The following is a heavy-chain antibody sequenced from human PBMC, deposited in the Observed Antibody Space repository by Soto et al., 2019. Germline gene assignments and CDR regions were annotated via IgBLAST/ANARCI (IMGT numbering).Heavy chain of an antibody. V-gene: IGHV4-61*08. CDR2: ISPSGSI. CDR1: GGSGSSGEYY. Sequence: SKTLSLTCSVSGGSGSSGEYYWNWIRQPAGGGLGRIGYISPSGSINYNPSLKSRVTIAVEASKYQLSLTVTSLTAADTAVYYCARDGGPCGGHYRDIDSWGQGIRISAPQ. D-gene: IGHD4-17*01. CDR3: ARDGGPCGGHYRDIDS. J-gene: IGHJ4*02.